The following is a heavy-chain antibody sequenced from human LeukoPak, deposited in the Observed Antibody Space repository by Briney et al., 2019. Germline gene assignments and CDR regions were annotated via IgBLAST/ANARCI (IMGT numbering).Heavy chain of an antibody. CDR1: GGSISRYY. V-gene: IGHV4-59*01. CDR3: ARDVAEGFDI. Sequence: SETLSLTCTVPGGSISRYYWSWIRQPPGKGLEWIGYVRDSGSTDYNPSLKSRVTISVDSSKNHFFLKLTSVTAADTAVYYCARDVAEGFDIWGQGTMVTVSS. CDR2: VRDSGST. D-gene: IGHD2-15*01. J-gene: IGHJ3*02.